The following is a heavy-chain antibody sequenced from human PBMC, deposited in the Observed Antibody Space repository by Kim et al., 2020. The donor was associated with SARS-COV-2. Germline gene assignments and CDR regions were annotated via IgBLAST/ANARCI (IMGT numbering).Heavy chain of an antibody. CDR1: GFTFSSYA. Sequence: GGSLRLSCAASGFTFSSYAMSWVRQAPGKGLEWVSAISGSGGSTYYADSVKGRFTISRDNSKNTLYLQMNSLRAEDTAVYYCAKDRGRGYSYGPEDYWGQGTLVTVSS. J-gene: IGHJ4*02. CDR2: ISGSGGST. V-gene: IGHV3-23*01. D-gene: IGHD5-18*01. CDR3: AKDRGRGYSYGPEDY.